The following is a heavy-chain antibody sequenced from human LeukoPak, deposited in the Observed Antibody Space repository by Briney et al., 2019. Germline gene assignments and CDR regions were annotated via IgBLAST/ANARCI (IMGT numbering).Heavy chain of an antibody. D-gene: IGHD6-13*01. J-gene: IGHJ4*02. CDR3: AKRYGDSTGWFFDF. Sequence: PGESLKLSCAGSGYSFDSYAMTWVRQAPGKGLEWISSINGGGDITYYAESVKGRFTVSRDNSKNTLFLQMNSLRAEDTAVFYCAKRYGDSTGWFFDFWGQGSLVTVSS. CDR1: GYSFDSYA. V-gene: IGHV3-23*01. CDR2: INGGGDIT.